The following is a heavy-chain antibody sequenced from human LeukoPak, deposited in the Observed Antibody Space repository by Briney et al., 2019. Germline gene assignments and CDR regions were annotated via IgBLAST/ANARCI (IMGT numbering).Heavy chain of an antibody. V-gene: IGHV5-51*01. CDR3: ARMGMVFSDRHGWFDP. Sequence: GESLKISCKASEYIFTNYYIGWVRQMPGKGLEWMGIIFPDDSGSDTRYSPSFQGQVTISADTSIRTAFLQWSSLKASDTAIYYCARMGMVFSDRHGWFDPWGQGTLVTVSS. D-gene: IGHD2-8*01. CDR2: IFPDDSGSDT. J-gene: IGHJ5*02. CDR1: EYIFTNYY.